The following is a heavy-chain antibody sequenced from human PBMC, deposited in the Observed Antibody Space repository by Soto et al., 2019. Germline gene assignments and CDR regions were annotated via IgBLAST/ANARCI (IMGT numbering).Heavy chain of an antibody. CDR3: ARGFLLWFGELFGYGMDV. V-gene: IGHV1-8*01. Sequence: ASVKVSCKASGYTFTSYDINWVRQATGQGLEWIGWMNPNSGNTGYAQKFQGRVTMTRNTSISTAYMELSSLRSEDTAVYYCARGFLLWFGELFGYGMDVWGQGTTVTVS. J-gene: IGHJ6*02. CDR2: MNPNSGNT. D-gene: IGHD3-10*01. CDR1: GYTFTSYD.